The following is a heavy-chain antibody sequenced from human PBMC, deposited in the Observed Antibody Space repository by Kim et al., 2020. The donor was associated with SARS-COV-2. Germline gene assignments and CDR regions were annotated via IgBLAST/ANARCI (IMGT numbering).Heavy chain of an antibody. CDR3: ARGPGGFDP. CDR2: GAT. J-gene: IGHJ5*02. Sequence: GATNCHPSLKSRVIISLDTSKNQFSLKLRSGTAADTAVYYCARGPGGFDPWGQGILVTVSS. V-gene: IGHV4-59*09. D-gene: IGHD2-2*01.